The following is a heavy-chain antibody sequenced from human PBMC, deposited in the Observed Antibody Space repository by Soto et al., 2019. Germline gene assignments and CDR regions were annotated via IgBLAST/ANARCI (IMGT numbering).Heavy chain of an antibody. CDR3: ARSARTKRGWFDP. CDR2: IYYSGST. V-gene: IGHV4-59*01. D-gene: IGHD6-25*01. Sequence: QVQLQESGPGLVKPSETLSLTCTVSGGSISSYYWSWIRQPPGKGLEWIGYIYYSGSTNYNPSLKSRVTISVDTSKNQFSLKLSSVTAADTAVYYCARSARTKRGWFDPWGQGTLVTVSS. J-gene: IGHJ5*02. CDR1: GGSISSYY.